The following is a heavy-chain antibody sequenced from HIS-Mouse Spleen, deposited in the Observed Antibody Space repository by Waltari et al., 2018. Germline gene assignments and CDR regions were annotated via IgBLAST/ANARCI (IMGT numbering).Heavy chain of an antibody. CDR2: INHSGST. CDR1: GGSFSGYY. D-gene: IGHD6-13*01. CDR3: ARGKGSSSWYYFDY. Sequence: QVQLQQWGAGLLKPSETLSLTCAVSGGSFSGYYWSWIRQPPGKGLEWIGEINHSGSTNYNPSLKSRVTISVDTSKNQFSLKLSSVTAADTAVYYCARGKGSSSWYYFDYWGQGTLVTVSS. J-gene: IGHJ4*02. V-gene: IGHV4-34*01.